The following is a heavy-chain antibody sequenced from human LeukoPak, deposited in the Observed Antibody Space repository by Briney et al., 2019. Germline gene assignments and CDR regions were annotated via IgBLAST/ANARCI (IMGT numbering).Heavy chain of an antibody. Sequence: GGSLRLSCAASGFTFSYYYMSWVRQAPGRGLEWVSALSSGDNTHYADSVNGRFTISRDNSKNTLYLQLNSLRAEDTAVYYCARRYCSTCPTGHAFELWGQGTMVTVSS. CDR2: LSSGDNT. D-gene: IGHD2-2*01. CDR3: ARRYCSTCPTGHAFEL. J-gene: IGHJ3*01. CDR1: GFTFSYYY. V-gene: IGHV3-53*01.